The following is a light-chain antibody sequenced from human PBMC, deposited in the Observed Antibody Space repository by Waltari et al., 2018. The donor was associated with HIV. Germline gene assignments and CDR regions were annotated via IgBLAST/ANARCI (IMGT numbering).Light chain of an antibody. J-gene: IGKJ4*01. CDR1: QSVSNY. Sequence: EIVLTQSPDTLSSYTGERVTLSCRASQSVSNYLAWYQQRPGQAPRLLIYDASDRATDIPARFSGSGSGTDFTLTISSLEPEDFAVYYCQQRSISLTFGGGTRVEI. CDR3: QQRSISLT. CDR2: DAS. V-gene: IGKV3-11*01.